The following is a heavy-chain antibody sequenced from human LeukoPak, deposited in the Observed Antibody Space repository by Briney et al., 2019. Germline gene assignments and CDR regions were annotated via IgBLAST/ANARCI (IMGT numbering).Heavy chain of an antibody. CDR1: GGSISSGGYS. V-gene: IGHV4-30-2*01. J-gene: IGHJ4*02. CDR2: IYHSGST. D-gene: IGHD3-3*01. Sequence: PSETLSLTCAVSGGSISSGGYSWSWIRQPPGKGLEWIGYIYHSGSTYYNPSLKSRVNISVDRSKNQFSLKLSSVTAADTAVYYCARAYYDFWSGLTAFDYWGQGTLVTVSS. CDR3: ARAYYDFWSGLTAFDY.